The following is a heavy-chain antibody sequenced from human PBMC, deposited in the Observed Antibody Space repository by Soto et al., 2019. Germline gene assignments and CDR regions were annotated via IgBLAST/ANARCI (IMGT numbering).Heavy chain of an antibody. CDR2: IWYDGSKK. CDR1: GFTFRNYG. V-gene: IGHV3-33*01. CDR3: ARDMDSNSHYSRLDP. Sequence: QVQMVESGGGVVQPGRSLRLSCAAAGFTFRNYGMHWVRQAPGKGLEWVAVIWYDGSKKYYADSVKGRFTISRDQNKNTLDLQMNSLRAEDTAVYYRARDMDSNSHYSRLDPWGQGTLVIVSS. D-gene: IGHD3-22*01. J-gene: IGHJ5*02.